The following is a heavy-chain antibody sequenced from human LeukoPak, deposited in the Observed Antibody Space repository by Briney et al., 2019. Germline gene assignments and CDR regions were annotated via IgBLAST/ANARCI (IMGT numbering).Heavy chain of an antibody. D-gene: IGHD1-14*01. J-gene: IGHJ4*02. CDR3: ARDNNGAFDY. V-gene: IGHV4-59*11. CDR1: GGSISSHY. CDR2: IYYSGST. Sequence: SETLSLTCTVSGGSISSHYWSWIRQPPGKGLEWIGYIYYSGSTNYNPSLKSRVTISVDTSKNQFSLKLSSVTAADTAVYYCARDNNGAFDYWGQGTLVTVSS.